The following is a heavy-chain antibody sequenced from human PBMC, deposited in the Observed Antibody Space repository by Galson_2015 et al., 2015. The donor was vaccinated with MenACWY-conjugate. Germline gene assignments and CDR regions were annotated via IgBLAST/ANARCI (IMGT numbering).Heavy chain of an antibody. CDR2: IDWDDDK. CDR1: GFSLSPSGMC. D-gene: IGHD5-18*01. V-gene: IGHV2-70*11. CDR3: ARANVDTAMGSNYYYYGMDV. J-gene: IGHJ6*02. Sequence: LVKPTQTLPLPCTFSGFSLSPSGMCVSWIRQPPGKALEWLARIDWDDDKYYSTSLKTRLTISKDTSKNQVVLTMTNMDPVDTATYYCARANVDTAMGSNYYYYGMDVWGQGTTVTVSS.